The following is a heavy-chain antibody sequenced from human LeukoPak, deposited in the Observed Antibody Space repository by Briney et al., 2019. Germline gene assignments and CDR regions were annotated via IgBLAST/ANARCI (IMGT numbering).Heavy chain of an antibody. CDR3: ARDPNSGWYSGDAFDI. CDR1: GYTFTSYY. V-gene: IGHV1-2*02. D-gene: IGHD6-19*01. Sequence: ASVKVSCKASGYTFTSYYMHWVRQAPGQGLEWMGWINPNSGGTNYAQKFQGRVTMTRDTSISTAYMELSRLRSDDTAVYYCARDPNSGWYSGDAFDIWGQGTMVTVSS. J-gene: IGHJ3*02. CDR2: INPNSGGT.